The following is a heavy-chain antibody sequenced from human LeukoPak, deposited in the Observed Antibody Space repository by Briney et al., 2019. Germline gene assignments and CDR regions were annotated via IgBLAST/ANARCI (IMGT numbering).Heavy chain of an antibody. J-gene: IGHJ4*02. V-gene: IGHV3-23*01. CDR2: VTATGGGT. CDR1: GFVFSSYA. CDR3: ATTSAKSCSSTSCYSDY. Sequence: GGSLRLSCAASGFVFSSYAMSWVRQAPGKGLEWVSSVTATGGGTYYADSVKGRFTISRDNSKNTLYLQMNSLRAEDTAVYYCATTSAKSCSSTSCYSDYWGQGTLVTLSS. D-gene: IGHD2-2*01.